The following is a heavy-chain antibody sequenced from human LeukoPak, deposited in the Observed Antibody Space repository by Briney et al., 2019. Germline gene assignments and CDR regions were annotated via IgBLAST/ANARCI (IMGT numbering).Heavy chain of an antibody. CDR1: GFTFSSYA. D-gene: IGHD1-26*01. V-gene: IGHV3-21*01. Sequence: GGSLRLSCAASGFTFSSYAMEWVRQAPGKGLEWLSSLTGGSDYVYYADSVKGRFTISRDNAKSSLYLQMNSRRAEDTAVYYCARLSRSSYGKYYFDSWGQGTLVTVSS. CDR3: ARLSRSSYGKYYFDS. J-gene: IGHJ4*02. CDR2: LTGGSDYV.